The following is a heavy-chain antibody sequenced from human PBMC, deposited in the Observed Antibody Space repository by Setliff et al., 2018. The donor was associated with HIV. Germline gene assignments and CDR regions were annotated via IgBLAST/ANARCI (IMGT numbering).Heavy chain of an antibody. J-gene: IGHJ6*03. CDR2: ISSSSSHI. CDR1: GFTFSSYS. V-gene: IGHV3-21*05. Sequence: GGSLRLSCAASGFTFSSYSMNWVRQSPGKGLEWVSYISSSSSHIYYADSVKGRFTISRDNAKNSLYLQMNNLRAEDAAVYYCARHGGYYYYYMDVWGKGTTVTVSS. CDR3: ARHGGYYYYYMDV. D-gene: IGHD3-16*01.